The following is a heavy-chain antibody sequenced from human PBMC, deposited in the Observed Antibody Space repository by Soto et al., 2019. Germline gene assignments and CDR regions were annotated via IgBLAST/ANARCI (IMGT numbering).Heavy chain of an antibody. D-gene: IGHD1-26*01. CDR3: VRYIVGRGFEI. CDR2: MHANSGDR. J-gene: IGHJ3*02. Sequence: QVQLVQSGAEVKKPGASVKVSCKASGDTFTNLDLNWVRQATGQGLEWVGWMHANSGDRGYAQKFQDRVTLTRDTSISTAYMELSSLRSEDTAVYYCVRYIVGRGFEIWGQGKKVTVSS. CDR1: GDTFTNLD. V-gene: IGHV1-8*01.